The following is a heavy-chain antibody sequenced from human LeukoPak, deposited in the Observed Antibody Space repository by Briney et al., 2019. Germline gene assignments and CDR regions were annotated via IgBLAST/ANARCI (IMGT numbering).Heavy chain of an antibody. CDR3: ARARGVTTLRYTYYFDY. CDR1: GYTFTGQY. V-gene: IGHV1-69*04. D-gene: IGHD4-17*01. CDR2: IIPILGIA. J-gene: IGHJ4*02. Sequence: SVKVSCKASGYTFTGQYLHWVRQAPGQGLEWTGRIIPILGIANYAQKFQGRVTITADKSTSTAYMELSSLRSEDTAVYYCARARGVTTLRYTYYFDYWGQGTLVTVSS.